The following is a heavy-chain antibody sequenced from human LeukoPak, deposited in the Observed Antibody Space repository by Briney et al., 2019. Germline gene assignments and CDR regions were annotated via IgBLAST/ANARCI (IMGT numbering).Heavy chain of an antibody. CDR2: ISAYNGNT. J-gene: IGHJ5*02. CDR3: ARAQVATISNNWFDP. V-gene: IGHV1-18*01. CDR1: GYTFTSYG. Sequence: ASVKVSCKASGYTFTSYGISWVRQAPGQGPEWMGWISAYNGNTNYAQKLQGRVTMTTDTSTSTAYMELRSLRSDDTAVYYCARAQVATISNNWFDPWGQGTLVTVSS. D-gene: IGHD5-12*01.